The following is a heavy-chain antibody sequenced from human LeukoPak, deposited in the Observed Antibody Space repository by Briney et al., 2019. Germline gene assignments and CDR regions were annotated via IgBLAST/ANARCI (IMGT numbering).Heavy chain of an antibody. D-gene: IGHD1-26*01. CDR1: GYTFTGYY. V-gene: IGHV1-2*02. CDR2: INLNSGGT. J-gene: IGHJ4*02. Sequence: ASVKVSCKASGYTFTGYYMHWVRQAPGQGLEWMGWINLNSGGTNYAQKFQGRVTMTRDTSISTAYMELSRLRTDDTAVYYCARALRSGSYYEVDNWGQGTLVTVSS. CDR3: ARALRSGSYYEVDN.